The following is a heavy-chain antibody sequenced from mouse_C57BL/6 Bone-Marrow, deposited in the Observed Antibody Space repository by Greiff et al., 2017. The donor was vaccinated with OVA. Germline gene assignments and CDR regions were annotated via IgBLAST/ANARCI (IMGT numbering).Heavy chain of an antibody. Sequence: QVQLQQSGAELARPGASVKLSCKASGYTFTSYGISWVKQRTGQGLEWIGEIYPRSGNTYYIEKFKGKATLTADKSSSTAYMELRSLTSEDSAVYFCARKGKYWDPFAYWGQGTLVTVSA. CDR2: IYPRSGNT. J-gene: IGHJ3*01. D-gene: IGHD4-1*01. V-gene: IGHV1-81*01. CDR3: ARKGKYWDPFAY. CDR1: GYTFTSYG.